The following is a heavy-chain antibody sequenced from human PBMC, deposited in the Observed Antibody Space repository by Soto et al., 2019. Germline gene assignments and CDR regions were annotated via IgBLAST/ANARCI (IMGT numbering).Heavy chain of an antibody. D-gene: IGHD2-2*01. V-gene: IGHV4-4*02. CDR1: SGSISSSNW. CDR2: IYHSGST. Sequence: QVQLQESGPGLVKPSGTLSLTCAVSSGSISSSNWWSWVRQPPGKGLEWIGEIYHSGSTNYNPSLKSRVTISVDKSKNQFSLKLSSGTAADTAVYYCARAGDCSSTSCYAGFDYSNYALRYWGQGTLVTVSS. CDR3: ARAGDCSSTSCYAGFDYSNYALRY. J-gene: IGHJ4*02.